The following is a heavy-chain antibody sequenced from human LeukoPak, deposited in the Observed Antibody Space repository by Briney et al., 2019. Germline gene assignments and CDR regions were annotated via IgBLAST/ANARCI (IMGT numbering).Heavy chain of an antibody. CDR1: GFTVSSHD. D-gene: IGHD3-10*01. Sequence: PGGSLRLSCAASGFTVSSHDIHWVRQPTGKGLELVSGIGIPGDTYFAGSVKGRFTLSRENAKNSFFLQMNSLRAGDTAVYYCARVIRGGGGFDYWGQGTLVTVSS. CDR3: ARVIRGGGGFDY. CDR2: IGIPGDT. V-gene: IGHV3-13*04. J-gene: IGHJ4*02.